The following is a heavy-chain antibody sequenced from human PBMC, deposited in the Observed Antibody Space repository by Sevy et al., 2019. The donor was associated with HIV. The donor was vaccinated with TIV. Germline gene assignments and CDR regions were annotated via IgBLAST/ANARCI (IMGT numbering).Heavy chain of an antibody. Sequence: GGSLRLSCAASGFTFSSYDMHWVRQATGKGLEWVSAIGTAGDTYYPGSVKGRFTISRENAKNSLYLQMNSLRAGDTAVYYSARDEGLAGMDVWGQGTTVTVSS. CDR2: IGTAGDT. D-gene: IGHD5-12*01. V-gene: IGHV3-13*01. J-gene: IGHJ6*02. CDR3: ARDEGLAGMDV. CDR1: GFTFSSYD.